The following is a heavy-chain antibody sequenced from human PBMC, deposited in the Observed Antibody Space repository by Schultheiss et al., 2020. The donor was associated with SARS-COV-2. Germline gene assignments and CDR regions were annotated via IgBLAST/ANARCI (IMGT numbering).Heavy chain of an antibody. Sequence: GGSLRLSCAASGFTFSSYGMHWVRQAPGKGLEWVAVIWYDGSNKYYADSVKGRFTISRDNSKNTLYLQMNSLRSEDTAVYYCARVRRYCGGDCYPDAFDIWGQGTMVTVSS. CDR1: GFTFSSYG. CDR3: ARVRRYCGGDCYPDAFDI. J-gene: IGHJ3*02. V-gene: IGHV3-33*01. D-gene: IGHD2-21*02. CDR2: IWYDGSNK.